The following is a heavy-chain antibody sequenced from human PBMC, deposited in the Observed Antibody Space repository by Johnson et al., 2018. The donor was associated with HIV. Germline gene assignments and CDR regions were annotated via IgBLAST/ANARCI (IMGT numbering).Heavy chain of an antibody. V-gene: IGHV3-30*18. CDR2: ISYDGSNK. CDR3: AKESAFGI. J-gene: IGHJ3*02. Sequence: QVQLVESGGGLVKPGGSLRLSCAASGFTFSDYYMTWIRQAPGKRLEWVAVISYDGSNKYYADSVKGRFTISRDNSKNTLYLQMNSLRAEDTAVYYCAKESAFGIWGQGTMVTVSS. CDR1: GFTFSDYY.